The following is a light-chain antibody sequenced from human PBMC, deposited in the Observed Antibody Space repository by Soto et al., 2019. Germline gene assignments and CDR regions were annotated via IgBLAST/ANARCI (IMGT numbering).Light chain of an antibody. CDR3: HQYHNWPRT. V-gene: IGKV3D-15*01. J-gene: IGKJ1*01. CDR2: GAS. Sequence: EIVLTQSPATLSVSPGESATLSCRASQGVFSNLAWYQQKPGQAPRLLIYGASTRASAIPARFSGRGSGTDFTLTISRLQSEDFAVYFCHQYHNWPRTFGQGTKVDVK. CDR1: QGVFSN.